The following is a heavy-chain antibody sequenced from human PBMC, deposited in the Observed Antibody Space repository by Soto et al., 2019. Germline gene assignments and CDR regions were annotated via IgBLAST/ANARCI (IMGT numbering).Heavy chain of an antibody. D-gene: IGHD3-10*01. CDR2: INHSGST. Sequence: SETLSLTCAVYGGSFSGYYWSWIRQPPGKGLEWIGEINHSGSTNYNPSLKSRVTISVDTSKNQFSLKLSSVTAADTAVYYCARATFYYYGSGSYPFDYWGQGTLVTVSA. V-gene: IGHV4-34*01. CDR3: ARATFYYYGSGSYPFDY. J-gene: IGHJ4*02. CDR1: GGSFSGYY.